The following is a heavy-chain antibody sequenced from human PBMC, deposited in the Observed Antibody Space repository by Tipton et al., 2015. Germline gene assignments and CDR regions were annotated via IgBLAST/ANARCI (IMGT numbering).Heavy chain of an antibody. CDR3: VGCPGGVFDH. Sequence: QLVQSGAEVKKPGESLKISCKGSGYTFTNYWIGWVRQMPGKGLEWMGITYPGDSDTRYSSTFEGQVTISADKSISTAYLQWSSLKASDTAIYYCVGCPGGVFDHWGQGTLVTVSS. CDR2: TYPGDSDT. CDR1: GYTFTNYW. J-gene: IGHJ4*02. V-gene: IGHV5-51*01. D-gene: IGHD3-10*01.